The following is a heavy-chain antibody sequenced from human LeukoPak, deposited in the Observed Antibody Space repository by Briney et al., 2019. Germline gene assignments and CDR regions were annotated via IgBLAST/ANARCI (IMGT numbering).Heavy chain of an antibody. Sequence: KSSETLSLTCTVSGGSISSGGYYWSWLRQHPGKGLEWIGYIYYSGSTYYNPSLKSRVTISVDTSKNQFSLKLSSVTAADTAVYYCARKDGGLVGAIDYWGQGTLVTVSS. V-gene: IGHV4-31*03. CDR1: GGSISSGGYY. CDR2: IYYSGST. J-gene: IGHJ4*02. CDR3: ARKDGGLVGAIDY. D-gene: IGHD1-26*01.